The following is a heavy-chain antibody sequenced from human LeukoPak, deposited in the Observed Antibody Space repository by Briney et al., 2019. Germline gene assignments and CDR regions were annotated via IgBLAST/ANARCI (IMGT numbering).Heavy chain of an antibody. D-gene: IGHD6-19*01. J-gene: IGHJ4*02. Sequence: PGRSLRLSCAASGFTFSSYGMHWVRQAPGKGLEWVAVISYDGSNKYYADSVKGRFTISRDNSKNTLYLQMNSLRAEDTAVYYCVCSSGWYYFDYWGQGTLVTVSS. CDR1: GFTFSSYG. CDR2: ISYDGSNK. CDR3: VCSSGWYYFDY. V-gene: IGHV3-30*03.